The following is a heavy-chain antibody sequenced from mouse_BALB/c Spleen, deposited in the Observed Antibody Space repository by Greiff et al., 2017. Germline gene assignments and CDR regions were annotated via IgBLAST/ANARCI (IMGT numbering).Heavy chain of an antibody. CDR3: ARSPTTAPPYYYAMDY. Sequence: EVQLVESGPGLVKPSQSLSLTCSVTGYSITSGYYWNWIRQFPGNKLEWMGYISYDGSNNYNPSLKNRISITRDTSKNQFFLKLNSVTTEDTATYYCARSPTTAPPYYYAMDYWGQGTSVTVSS. J-gene: IGHJ4*01. V-gene: IGHV3-6*02. CDR1: GYSITSGYY. D-gene: IGHD1-2*01. CDR2: ISYDGSN.